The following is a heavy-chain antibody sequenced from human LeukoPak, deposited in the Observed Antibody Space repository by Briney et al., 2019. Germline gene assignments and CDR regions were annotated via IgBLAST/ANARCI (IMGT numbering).Heavy chain of an antibody. CDR1: GGSFSGYY. CDR3: AREGAGYCSGGSCYGVGYYYGMDV. CDR2: IYYSGST. V-gene: IGHV4-31*11. J-gene: IGHJ6*02. D-gene: IGHD2-15*01. Sequence: SETLSLTCAVYGGSFSGYYWSWIRQHPGKGLEWIGYIYYSGSTYYNPSLKSRVTISVDTSKNQFSLKLSSVTAADTAVYYCAREGAGYCSGGSCYGVGYYYGMDVWGQGTTVTVSS.